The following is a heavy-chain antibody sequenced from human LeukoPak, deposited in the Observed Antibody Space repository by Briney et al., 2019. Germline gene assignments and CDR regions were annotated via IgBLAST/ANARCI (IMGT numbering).Heavy chain of an antibody. V-gene: IGHV6-1*01. Sequence: SQTLSLTCAISGDSVSSKSAAWNWIRQSPSRGLEWLGRTYYRSKWYNDYAVSVKGRITINPDTSKNQFSLQLNSVTPEDTAVYYCARGIAVADYYYYYMDVWGKGTTVTVSS. CDR3: ARGIAVADYYYYYMDV. CDR2: TYYRSKWYN. D-gene: IGHD6-19*01. J-gene: IGHJ6*03. CDR1: GDSVSSKSAA.